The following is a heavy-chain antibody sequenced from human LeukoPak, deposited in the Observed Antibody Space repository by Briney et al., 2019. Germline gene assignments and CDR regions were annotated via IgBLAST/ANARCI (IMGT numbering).Heavy chain of an antibody. D-gene: IGHD6-13*01. Sequence: GASVKFSCKASGGTFSSYAISWVRQAPGQGLEWMGGIIPIFGTANYAQKFQGRVTITADKSTSTAYMELSSLRSEDTAVYYCAREGGYSSPLDWGQGTLVTVSS. J-gene: IGHJ4*02. V-gene: IGHV1-69*06. CDR3: AREGGYSSPLD. CDR2: IIPIFGTA. CDR1: GGTFSSYA.